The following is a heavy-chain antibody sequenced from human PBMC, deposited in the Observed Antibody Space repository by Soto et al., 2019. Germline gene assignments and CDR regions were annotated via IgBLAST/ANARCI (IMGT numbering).Heavy chain of an antibody. Sequence: SVKVSCKASGGTFSSYAISWVRQAPGQGLEWMGGIIPIFGTANYAQKFQGRVTITADESTSTAYMELSSLRSEDTAVYYCARDHDSSGYYPPYFDYWGQGTLLTVSS. V-gene: IGHV1-69*13. J-gene: IGHJ4*02. CDR3: ARDHDSSGYYPPYFDY. CDR2: IIPIFGTA. CDR1: GGTFSSYA. D-gene: IGHD3-22*01.